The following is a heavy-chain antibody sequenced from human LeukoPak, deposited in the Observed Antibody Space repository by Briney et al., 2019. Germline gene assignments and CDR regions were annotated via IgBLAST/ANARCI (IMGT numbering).Heavy chain of an antibody. Sequence: SETLSLTCSVSGGSITNNYWSWIRQPPGKGLEWIGYIYYSGSTNYNPSLKSRVTISVDTSKNQFSLKLSSVTAADTAVYYCARDGDSSGYTAFDIWGQGTMVTVSS. V-gene: IGHV4-59*01. CDR3: ARDGDSSGYTAFDI. CDR2: IYYSGST. J-gene: IGHJ3*02. CDR1: GGSITNNY. D-gene: IGHD3-22*01.